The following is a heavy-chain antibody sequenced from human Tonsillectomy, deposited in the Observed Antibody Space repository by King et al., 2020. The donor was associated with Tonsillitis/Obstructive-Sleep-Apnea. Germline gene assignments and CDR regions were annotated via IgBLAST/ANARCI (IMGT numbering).Heavy chain of an antibody. D-gene: IGHD2/OR15-2a*01. CDR2: IYPGDSDT. J-gene: IGHJ4*02. Sequence: AQLVESGAEVKKPGESLKISCQGSGYSFYNYWIGWVRQMPGKGLEWMGIIYPGDSDTRYSPSFQGQVTISADKSISTAYLQWSSLKASDTAIYYCARRVVSSTTHSFDYWGQGTLVTVSS. CDR3: ARRVVSSTTHSFDY. CDR1: GYSFYNYW. V-gene: IGHV5-51*01.